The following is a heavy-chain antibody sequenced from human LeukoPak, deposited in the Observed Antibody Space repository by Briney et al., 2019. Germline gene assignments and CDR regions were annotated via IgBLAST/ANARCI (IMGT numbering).Heavy chain of an antibody. J-gene: IGHJ4*02. V-gene: IGHV1-46*01. CDR3: AIDSGMVRGTVDY. Sequence: AASVKVSCKSSGYTFTSYYMYWVRQAPGQGLEWMGIINPSGGSTSYAQKLQGRVTMTRDTSTSTVYMELSSLRSEDTAVYYCAIDSGMVRGTVDYWGQGTLVTVSS. CDR1: GYTFTSYY. D-gene: IGHD3-10*01. CDR2: INPSGGST.